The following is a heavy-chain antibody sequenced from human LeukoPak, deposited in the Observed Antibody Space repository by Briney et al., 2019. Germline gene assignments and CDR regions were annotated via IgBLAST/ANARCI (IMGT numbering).Heavy chain of an antibody. D-gene: IGHD5-18*01. J-gene: IGHJ4*02. CDR1: GGSISSSSYY. Sequence: NPSETLSLTCTVSGGSISSSSYYWGWIRQPPGKGLEWIGSIYYSGSTYYNPSLKSRVTISVDTSKNQFSLKLSSVTAADTAVYYCASYIRGYSYGYPYFDYWGQGTLVTVSS. V-gene: IGHV4-39*01. CDR2: IYYSGST. CDR3: ASYIRGYSYGYPYFDY.